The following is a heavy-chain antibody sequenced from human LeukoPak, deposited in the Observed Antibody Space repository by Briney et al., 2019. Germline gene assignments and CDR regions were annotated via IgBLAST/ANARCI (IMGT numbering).Heavy chain of an antibody. J-gene: IGHJ4*02. CDR3: ARGGGYYDSSGYDY. CDR1: GFIFSHYG. V-gene: IGHV3-23*01. D-gene: IGHD3-22*01. Sequence: GGTLRLSCAASGFIFSHYGMTWVRQAPGKGLEWVSAIGSTGDNIHYADSVKGRFTISRDNSKNTLYLQMSSLRVEDTAVYYCARGGGYYDSSGYDYWGQGTLVTVSS. CDR2: IGSTGDNI.